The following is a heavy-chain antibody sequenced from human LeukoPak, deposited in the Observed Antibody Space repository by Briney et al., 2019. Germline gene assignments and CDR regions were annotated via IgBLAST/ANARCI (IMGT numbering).Heavy chain of an antibody. V-gene: IGHV3-9*01. CDR2: ISWNSGSI. D-gene: IGHD4-17*01. CDR3: AKGVVYGDYYFDY. J-gene: IGHJ4*02. CDR1: GFTFDDYA. Sequence: GGSLRLSCAASGFTFDDYAMHWVRQAPGKGLELVSGISWNSGSIGYADSVKGRFTISRDNAKNSLYLQMNSLRAEDTALYYCAKGVVYGDYYFDYWGQGTLVTVSS.